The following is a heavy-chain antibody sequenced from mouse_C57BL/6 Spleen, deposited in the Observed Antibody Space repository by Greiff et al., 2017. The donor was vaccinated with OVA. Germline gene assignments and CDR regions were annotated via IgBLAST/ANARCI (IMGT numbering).Heavy chain of an antibody. CDR2: IDPETGGT. CDR1: GYTFTDYE. CDR3: TRDDYGSSWFAY. D-gene: IGHD1-1*01. V-gene: IGHV1-15*01. Sequence: VQLKESGAELVRPGASVTLSCKASGYTFTDYEMHWVKQTPVHGLEWIGAIDPETGGTAYNQKFKGKAILTADKSSSTAYMELRSLTSEVCAVYYCTRDDYGSSWFAYWGQGTLVTVSA. J-gene: IGHJ3*01.